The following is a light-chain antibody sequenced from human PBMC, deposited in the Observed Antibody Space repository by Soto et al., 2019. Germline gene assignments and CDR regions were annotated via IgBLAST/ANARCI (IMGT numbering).Light chain of an antibody. Sequence: IQLTPSPSLLSASVGDKVTLTCRASEDIAHYLAWYQQKPGKAPKLLIYDVSTLDSGVPSRFSGSASGTEFTLTISSLESDDFATYYCQHYISFPWTFGQGTKVDIK. CDR1: EDIAHY. V-gene: IGKV1-5*01. J-gene: IGKJ1*01. CDR3: QHYISFPWT. CDR2: DVS.